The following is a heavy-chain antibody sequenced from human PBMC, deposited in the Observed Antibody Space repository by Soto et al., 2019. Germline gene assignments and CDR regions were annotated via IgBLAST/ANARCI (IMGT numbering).Heavy chain of an antibody. Sequence: QVHLVQSGAEVKKPGASVKVSCKDSGYTFTNYDISWGRQANGQGLEWMGWMNPNSADTGDAQKFQRRLATNRNTSITTAYMELRSLRSEYTAVYYCARGGPRNYYYGMDVWGRGTTVTVSS. V-gene: IGHV1-8*01. CDR2: MNPNSADT. CDR1: GYTFTNYD. CDR3: ARGGPRNYYYGMDV. J-gene: IGHJ6*02.